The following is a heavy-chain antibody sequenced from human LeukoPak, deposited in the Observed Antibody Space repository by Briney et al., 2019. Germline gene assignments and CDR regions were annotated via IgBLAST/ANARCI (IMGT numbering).Heavy chain of an antibody. V-gene: IGHV3-23*01. CDR3: AKRTRGYSYGTLDY. Sequence: GGSLRLSCAASGFSFSTCAMNWVRQAPGKGLEWVSTISGGGDGALYADSVKGRFTISRDNSKNTLFLQMNSLRAEDTAVYYCAKRTRGYSYGTLDYWGQGTLVTVSS. D-gene: IGHD5-18*01. CDR1: GFSFSTCA. J-gene: IGHJ4*02. CDR2: ISGGGDGA.